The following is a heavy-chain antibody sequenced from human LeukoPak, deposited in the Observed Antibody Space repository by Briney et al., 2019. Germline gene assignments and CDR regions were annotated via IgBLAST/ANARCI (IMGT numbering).Heavy chain of an antibody. CDR1: GGTFSSYA. V-gene: IGHV1-69*13. CDR2: IITIFGTA. D-gene: IGHD5-18*01. J-gene: IGHJ6*02. CDR3: ARDPLTAMVTEGAYYYGMDV. Sequence: SVKVSCKASGGTFSSYAISWVRQAPGQGLEWMGGIITIFGTANYAQKFQGRVTITADESTGTAYMELSSLRSEDTAVYYCARDPLTAMVTEGAYYYGMDVWGQGTTVTVSS.